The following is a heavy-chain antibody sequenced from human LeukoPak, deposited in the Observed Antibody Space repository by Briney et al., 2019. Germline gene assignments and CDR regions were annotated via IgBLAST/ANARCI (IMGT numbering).Heavy chain of an antibody. V-gene: IGHV4-59*11. Sequence: PSETLSLTCTVFGDSINSHYWSWVRQAPGKGLEWIGYIFYSGNTNYSPSPKSRVTISIDTSKKQFSLRLTSVTTADTAVYFCARTGDYSRSTGRWFDPWGQGTLVTVSS. D-gene: IGHD4-11*01. CDR2: IFYSGNT. J-gene: IGHJ5*02. CDR1: GDSINSHY. CDR3: ARTGDYSRSTGRWFDP.